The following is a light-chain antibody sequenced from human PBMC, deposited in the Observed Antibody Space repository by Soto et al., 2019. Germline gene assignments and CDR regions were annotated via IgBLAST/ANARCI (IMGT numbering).Light chain of an antibody. CDR1: QSFSSW. Sequence: DIQMTQSPSTLSASVGDRFTITCRASQSFSSWLAWYQQKPGKAPKLLIYDASSLESGVPSRFSGSGSGTEFTLTISSLQPEDFATYYCHQTYSAPRTFGQGTKVDIK. CDR2: DAS. V-gene: IGKV1-5*01. CDR3: HQTYSAPRT. J-gene: IGKJ1*01.